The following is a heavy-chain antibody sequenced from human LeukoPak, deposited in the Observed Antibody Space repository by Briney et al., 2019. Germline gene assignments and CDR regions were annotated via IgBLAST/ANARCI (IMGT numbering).Heavy chain of an antibody. Sequence: GGSLRLSCAAPGFTFSSYAMHWVRQAPGKGLEWVAVISYDGSNKYYTDSVKGRFTISRDNSKNTLYLQMNSLRAEDRAVYYCARDSDSSGWYEGMEYWGQGTLVTVSS. D-gene: IGHD6-19*01. J-gene: IGHJ4*02. CDR3: ARDSDSSGWYEGMEY. V-gene: IGHV3-30-3*01. CDR2: ISYDGSNK. CDR1: GFTFSSYA.